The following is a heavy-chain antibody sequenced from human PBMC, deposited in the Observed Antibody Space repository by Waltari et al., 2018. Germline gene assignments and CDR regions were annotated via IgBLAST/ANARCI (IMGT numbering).Heavy chain of an antibody. Sequence: QVQLVQSGAEVKKPGASVKVSCKASGYTFPSYDINWVRKATGQGLEGMGWMNPNSGNTGYAQKFQGRVTMTRNTSISTAYMELSSLRSEDTAVYYCARGRSLWFGEPIDYWGQGTLVTVSS. CDR1: GYTFPSYD. CDR2: MNPNSGNT. J-gene: IGHJ4*02. D-gene: IGHD3-10*01. V-gene: IGHV1-8*01. CDR3: ARGRSLWFGEPIDY.